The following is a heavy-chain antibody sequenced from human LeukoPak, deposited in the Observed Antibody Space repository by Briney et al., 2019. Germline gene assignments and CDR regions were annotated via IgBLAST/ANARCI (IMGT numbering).Heavy chain of an antibody. Sequence: PGGSLRLSCAASGFTFSRNGMHWVRQAPGKGLEWVAVISYDGSDTYYVESVMGRFTISRDNAKNSLYLQMNSLRAEDTAVYYCAREGGGQNDYWGQGTLVTVSS. CDR1: GFTFSRNG. J-gene: IGHJ4*02. CDR2: ISYDGSDT. V-gene: IGHV3-30*03. D-gene: IGHD1-26*01. CDR3: AREGGGQNDY.